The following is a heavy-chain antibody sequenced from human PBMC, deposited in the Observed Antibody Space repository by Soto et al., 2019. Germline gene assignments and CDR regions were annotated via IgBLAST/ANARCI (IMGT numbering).Heavy chain of an antibody. J-gene: IGHJ6*02. CDR2: ISSSSSYI. CDR3: ARQPHGELPTPIDYYYYYGMDV. CDR1: GFTFSSYS. Sequence: PGGSLRLSCAASGFTFSSYSMNWVRQAPGKGLEWVPSISSSSSYIYYADSVKGRFTISRDNAKNSLYLQMNSLRAEDTAVYYCARQPHGELPTPIDYYYYYGMDVWGQGTTVTVSS. D-gene: IGHD1-26*01. V-gene: IGHV3-21*01.